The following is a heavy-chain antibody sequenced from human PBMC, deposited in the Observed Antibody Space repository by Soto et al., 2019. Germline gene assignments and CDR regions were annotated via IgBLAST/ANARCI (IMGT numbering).Heavy chain of an antibody. CDR3: ARAGIAVDADGDWFDP. CDR2: INPNSGGT. V-gene: IGHV1-2*04. J-gene: IGHJ5*02. Sequence: ASVKVSCKASGYTFTGYYMHWVRQAPGQGLEWMGWINPNSGGTNYAQKFQGWVTMTRDTSISTAYMELSRLRSDDTAVYYCARAGIAVDADGDWFDPWGQGTLGTVS. D-gene: IGHD6-19*01. CDR1: GYTFTGYY.